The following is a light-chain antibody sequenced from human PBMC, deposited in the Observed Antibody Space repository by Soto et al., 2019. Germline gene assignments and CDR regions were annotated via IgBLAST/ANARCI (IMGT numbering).Light chain of an antibody. Sequence: QSALTQPRSVSGSPGQSVTISCTGTSSDVGGYNYVSWYQQHPGKAPKLMIYDVSKRPSGVPDRFSGSKSGTSASLAISGLRSEDEADYYCAAWDDSLSGPLFGGGTKLTVL. CDR2: DVS. V-gene: IGLV2-11*01. CDR1: SSDVGGYNY. J-gene: IGLJ2*01. CDR3: AAWDDSLSGPL.